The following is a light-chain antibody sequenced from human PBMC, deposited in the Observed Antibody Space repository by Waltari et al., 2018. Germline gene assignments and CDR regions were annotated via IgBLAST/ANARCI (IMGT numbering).Light chain of an antibody. CDR1: QFVSSF. V-gene: IGKV3-11*01. CDR2: DAN. Sequence: EIVLTQSPVTLTLSQGETATISCRASQFVSSFLAWYQQRPGQAPRVLIFDANRRATGIPGRFSGSGSGTDFSLTISSLEPEDFAIYYCQQRSNWPSTFGQGTRLEIK. J-gene: IGKJ5*01. CDR3: QQRSNWPST.